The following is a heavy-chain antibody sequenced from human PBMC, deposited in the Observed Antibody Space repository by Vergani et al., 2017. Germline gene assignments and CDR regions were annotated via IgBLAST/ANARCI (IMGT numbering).Heavy chain of an antibody. Sequence: QVQLQESGPGLVKPSETLSLTCTVSGGSVSSGSYYWSWIRQPPGKGLEWIGYIYYSGSTNYNPSLKSRVTISVDTSKNQFSLKLSSVTAADTAVYYCARGSIAVFDYWGQGTLVTVSS. V-gene: IGHV4-61*01. CDR3: ARGSIAVFDY. CDR2: IYYSGST. J-gene: IGHJ4*02. CDR1: GGSVSSGSYY. D-gene: IGHD6-19*01.